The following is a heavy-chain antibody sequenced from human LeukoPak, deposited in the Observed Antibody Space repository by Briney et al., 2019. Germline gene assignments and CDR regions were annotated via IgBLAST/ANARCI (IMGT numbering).Heavy chain of an antibody. CDR1: GFTFSSFW. CDR3: ARGDEYTTSP. D-gene: IGHD2-2*02. CDR2: IKRDGGDK. V-gene: IGHV3-7*05. J-gene: IGHJ4*02. Sequence: CGSLPDLLAASGFTFSSFWMSWVRQAPGKGLEWVANIKRDGGDKYYVDSVKGRFSISRDNAKNSLYLHMNSLRAEDTAVYYCARGDEYTTSPWGPGNLGNVSS.